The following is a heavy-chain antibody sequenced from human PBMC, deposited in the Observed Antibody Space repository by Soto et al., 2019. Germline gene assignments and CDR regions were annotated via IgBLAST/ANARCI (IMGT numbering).Heavy chain of an antibody. CDR2: IYPGDSET. Sequence: PGESLKISCKGSGYSFSNYWIGWVRQMPGKGLEWMGVIYPGDSETRFSPSFQGQVSISADKFIYTAYLQWRSLKASDSAMYYCARQGPHFDRNSFGYWGQGTLVTVSS. CDR3: ARQGPHFDRNSFGY. V-gene: IGHV5-51*01. CDR1: GYSFSNYW. D-gene: IGHD3-22*01. J-gene: IGHJ4*02.